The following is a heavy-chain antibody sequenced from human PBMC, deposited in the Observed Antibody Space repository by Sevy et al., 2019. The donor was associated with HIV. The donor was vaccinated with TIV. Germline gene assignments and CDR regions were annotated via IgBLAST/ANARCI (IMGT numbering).Heavy chain of an antibody. CDR2: VYYSGTT. D-gene: IGHD6-13*01. CDR1: GGSISSKNYY. V-gene: IGHV4-39*02. CDR3: ARSPPWGNTWLYYFDN. Sequence: SETLSLTCTVSGGSISSKNYYWCWLRQPPGKRLEWIGSVYYSGTTYSNRSLKSRVTISVETSKNHFSLTLISVTAADTAVYYCARSPPWGNTWLYYFDNWGQGSLVTVSS. J-gene: IGHJ4*02.